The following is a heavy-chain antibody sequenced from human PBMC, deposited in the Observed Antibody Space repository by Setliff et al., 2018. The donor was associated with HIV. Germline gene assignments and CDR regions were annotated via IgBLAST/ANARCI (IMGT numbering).Heavy chain of an antibody. J-gene: IGHJ4*02. CDR2: IGYGGAT. D-gene: IGHD1-7*01. CDR1: GVSMNTSPYL. CDR3: VRQYNWNFHFDF. V-gene: IGHV4-39*01. Sequence: ASETLSLTCTVSGVSMNTSPYLWGWIRQPPGKELEWIVSIGYGGATHYSPSLKSRVTIFADMSRKQFSLNLTSLNAEDTATYHCVRQYNWNFHFDFWGQGTLVTVSS.